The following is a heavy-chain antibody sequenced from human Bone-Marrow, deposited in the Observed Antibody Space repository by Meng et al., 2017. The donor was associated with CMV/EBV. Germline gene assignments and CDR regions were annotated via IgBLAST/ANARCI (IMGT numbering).Heavy chain of an antibody. Sequence: GESLKISCAASGFTFSSYAMSWVRQAPGKGLDWVSSISGSGGSTYYADSVKGRFTISRDNSKNTLYLQMNSLRAEDTAVYYCARENWFGELSPDAFDIRGQRTMVTVSS. CDR2: ISGSGGST. D-gene: IGHD3-10*01. CDR3: ARENWFGELSPDAFDI. J-gene: IGHJ3*02. V-gene: IGHV3-23*01. CDR1: GFTFSSYA.